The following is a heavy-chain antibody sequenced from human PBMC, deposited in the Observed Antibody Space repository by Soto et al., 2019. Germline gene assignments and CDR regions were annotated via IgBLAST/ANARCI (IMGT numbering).Heavy chain of an antibody. D-gene: IGHD1-1*01. CDR3: ARDSPLEGRKRRGGMDV. CDR1: GFSVRNTY. J-gene: IGHJ6*02. V-gene: IGHV3-53*01. Sequence: EVQVVESGGGLIQPGGSLRLSCVVSGFSVRNTYLTWVRQAPGKGLEWVSTIYGSGATYYADSVKGRFSLSRDSAKNTVSLQMSRLRVEATAVYYCARDSPLEGRKRRGGMDVWGQGTTVTVSS. CDR2: IYGSGAT.